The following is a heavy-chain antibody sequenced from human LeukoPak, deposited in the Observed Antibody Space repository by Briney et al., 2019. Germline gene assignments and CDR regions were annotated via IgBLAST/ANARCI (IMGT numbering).Heavy chain of an antibody. V-gene: IGHV3-74*01. CDR2: INSDGSST. Sequence: PGGSLRLSCAASGFTFSSYWMHWVRQASGKGLVWVSRINSDGSSTSYADSVRGRFTISRDNAKNTLYLQMNSLRAEDTAVYYCARGDRRGGNSYFDYWGQGTLVTVSS. CDR3: ARGDRRGGNSYFDY. CDR1: GFTFSSYW. J-gene: IGHJ4*02. D-gene: IGHD4-23*01.